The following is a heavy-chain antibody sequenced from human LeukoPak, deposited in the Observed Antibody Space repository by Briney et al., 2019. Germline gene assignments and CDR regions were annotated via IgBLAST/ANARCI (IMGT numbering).Heavy chain of an antibody. V-gene: IGHV4-4*07. CDR3: ARDRERDYYGSGSYYCPMYYFDY. D-gene: IGHD3-10*01. CDR2: IYTSGST. Sequence: SETLSLTCTVSGGSISSYYWSWIRQPAGKGLEWIGRIYTSGSTNYNPSLKSRVTMSVDTSKNQFSLKLSSVTAADTAVYYCARDRERDYYGSGSYYCPMYYFDYWGQGTLVTVSS. CDR1: GGSISSYY. J-gene: IGHJ4*02.